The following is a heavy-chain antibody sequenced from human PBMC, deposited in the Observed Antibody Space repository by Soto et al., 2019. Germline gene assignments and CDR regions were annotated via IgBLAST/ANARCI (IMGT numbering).Heavy chain of an antibody. D-gene: IGHD3-22*01. CDR1: GFTFSSYG. CDR3: AKGQGEGVIYCMDD. V-gene: IGHV3-30*18. CDR2: ISYDGSNK. Sequence: RLSCAASGFTFSSYGMHWVRQAPGKGLEWVAVISYDGSNKYYADSVKGRFTISRDNSKNTLYLQMNSLRAEDTAVYYCAKGQGEGVIYCMDDWGQGTTVTVSS. J-gene: IGHJ6*02.